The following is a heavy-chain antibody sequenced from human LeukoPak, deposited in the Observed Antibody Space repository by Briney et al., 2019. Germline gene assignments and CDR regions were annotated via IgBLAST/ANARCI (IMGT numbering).Heavy chain of an antibody. CDR1: GFTFSRYG. CDR2: ISYDGVTK. Sequence: PGGSLRLSCAASGFTFSRYGMHWVRQAPGRGLEWVSLISYDGVTKYYADTVKGRFTISRDNSKNTLYLQMNSLRAEDTAVYYCAKDQRGWPFDYWGQGTLVTVSS. D-gene: IGHD6-19*01. V-gene: IGHV3-30*18. CDR3: AKDQRGWPFDY. J-gene: IGHJ4*02.